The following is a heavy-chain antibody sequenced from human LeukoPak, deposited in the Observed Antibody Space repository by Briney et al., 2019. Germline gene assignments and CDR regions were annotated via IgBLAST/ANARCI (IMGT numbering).Heavy chain of an antibody. Sequence: GGSLRLSCAGSGFSFSPYSMNWLRQAPGKGLEWVSYIDSSSGTIYYADSVRGRFTISGDNAKNSLYLQMNSLRADDTAVYYCARDRSYYDSGSHQGFDDWGQGTLVTVSS. CDR3: ARDRSYYDSGSHQGFDD. J-gene: IGHJ4*02. CDR2: IDSSSGTI. D-gene: IGHD3-10*01. V-gene: IGHV3-48*01. CDR1: GFSFSPYS.